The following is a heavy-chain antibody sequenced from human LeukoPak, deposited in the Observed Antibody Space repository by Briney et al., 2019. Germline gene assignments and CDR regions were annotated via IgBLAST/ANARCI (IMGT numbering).Heavy chain of an antibody. Sequence: SETLSLTCAVSGGSISSSSYSWGWIRQPPGKGLEGVGSIYFSGGPSYNPSLKSRVTLSVDPPKNQFCLKLSSVTAADTAVYYCARHGYRSSWYHPRYYFDYWGQGTLVTVSS. CDR1: GGSISSSSYS. CDR3: ARHGYRSSWYHPRYYFDY. V-gene: IGHV4-39*01. J-gene: IGHJ4*02. D-gene: IGHD6-13*01. CDR2: IYFSGGP.